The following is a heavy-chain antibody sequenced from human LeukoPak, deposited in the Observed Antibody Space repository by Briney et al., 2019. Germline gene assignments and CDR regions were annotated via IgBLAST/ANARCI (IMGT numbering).Heavy chain of an antibody. CDR1: GFTFSSYA. V-gene: IGHV3-23*01. Sequence: GGSLRLSCAASGFTFSSYAMSWVRQAPGKGLEWVSAISGSGGSTYYADSVKGRFTISRDNSKNTLYLQMNSLRAEDTAVYYCANSENWWDDYSSSSEDYWGQGTLVTVSS. CDR2: ISGSGGST. CDR3: ANSENWWDDYSSSSEDY. J-gene: IGHJ4*02. D-gene: IGHD6-6*01.